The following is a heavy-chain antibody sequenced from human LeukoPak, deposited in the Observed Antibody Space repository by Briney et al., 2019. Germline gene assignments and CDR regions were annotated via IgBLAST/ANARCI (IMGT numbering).Heavy chain of an antibody. CDR2: IYRRGST. Sequence: SETLSLTCTVSGGSISSSSYYWGWIRQPPGKGLEWIGSIYRRGSTHYNPSLKSRVTISMDTSKNQFSLKLSSVTAADTAVYYCARDVRNYYDSSGYYLFDYWGQGTLVTVSS. CDR3: ARDVRNYYDSSGYYLFDY. D-gene: IGHD3-22*01. V-gene: IGHV4-39*07. CDR1: GGSISSSSYY. J-gene: IGHJ4*02.